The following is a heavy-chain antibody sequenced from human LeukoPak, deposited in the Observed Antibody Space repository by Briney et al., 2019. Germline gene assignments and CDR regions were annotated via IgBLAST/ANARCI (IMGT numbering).Heavy chain of an antibody. D-gene: IGHD5-18*01. J-gene: IGHJ6*02. V-gene: IGHV3-30*18. CDR1: GFTFSSYG. CDR2: ISYDGSNK. CDR3: AKEFDTAMANYYYYGMDV. Sequence: GGSLRLSCAASGFTFSSYGMHWVRQAPGKGVEWVAVISYDGSNKYYADSVKGRFTISRDNSKNTLYLQMNSLRAEDTAVYYCAKEFDTAMANYYYYGMDVWGQGTTVTVSS.